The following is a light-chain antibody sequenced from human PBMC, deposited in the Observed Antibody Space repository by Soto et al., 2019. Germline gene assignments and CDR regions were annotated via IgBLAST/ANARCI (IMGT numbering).Light chain of an antibody. V-gene: IGKV3-11*01. CDR1: QSVSSY. Sequence: EIVLTQSPATLSLSPGEGATLSCRASQSVSSYLNWYQQNPGQAPRLLIYDASKRATGISAMFSGSGSGTDFTVTISSLEPEDFAVYSCQQRSSRLTMYTLGQGTKVDI. CDR3: QQRSSRLTMYT. CDR2: DAS. J-gene: IGKJ2*01.